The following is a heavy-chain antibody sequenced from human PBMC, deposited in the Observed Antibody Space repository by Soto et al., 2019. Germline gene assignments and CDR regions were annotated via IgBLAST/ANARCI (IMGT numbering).Heavy chain of an antibody. CDR3: AHTLVAGLGYYFDY. J-gene: IGHJ4*02. CDR1: GFSLSTTRVG. V-gene: IGHV2-5*02. CDR2: FYWDDDK. Sequence: QITLKESGPTLVKPTQTLTLTCTFSGFSLSTTRVGVGWIRQPPGKALELLALFYWDDDKRYSPFLKSRLTITKDTSKNQVVLTMTNMDPMETATYFCAHTLVAGLGYYFDYWGQGTLVTVSS. D-gene: IGHD6-19*01.